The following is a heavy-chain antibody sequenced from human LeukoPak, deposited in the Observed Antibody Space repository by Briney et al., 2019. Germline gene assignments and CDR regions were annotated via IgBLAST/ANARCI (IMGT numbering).Heavy chain of an antibody. V-gene: IGHV3-43*02. D-gene: IGHD5/OR15-5a*01. CDR2: TSGDGITT. J-gene: IGHJ4*02. Sequence: GGSLRLSCAASGFTFHKNAIHWVRQAPGKGLEWVSLTSGDGITTYFADSVKGRFTISRDNSKSSLFLQMNSLRTEDTALYYCERDHVYGGADYWGQGTLVTVSS. CDR1: GFTFHKNA. CDR3: ERDHVYGGADY.